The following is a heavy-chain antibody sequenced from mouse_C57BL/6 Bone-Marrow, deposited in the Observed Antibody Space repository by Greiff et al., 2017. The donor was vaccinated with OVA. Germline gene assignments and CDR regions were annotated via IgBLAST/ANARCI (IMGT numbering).Heavy chain of an antibody. CDR1: GFTFSDYY. D-gene: IGHD1-1*01. CDR3: ARNYPYFDY. V-gene: IGHV5-12*01. Sequence: EVKLVESGGGLVQPGGSLKLSCAASGFTFSDYYMYWVRQTPEKRLEWVAYISNGGGSSYYPDTVKGRFTISRDNAKNTLYLQMSRLKSEDTAMYYCARNYPYFDYWGQGTTLTVSS. J-gene: IGHJ2*01. CDR2: ISNGGGSS.